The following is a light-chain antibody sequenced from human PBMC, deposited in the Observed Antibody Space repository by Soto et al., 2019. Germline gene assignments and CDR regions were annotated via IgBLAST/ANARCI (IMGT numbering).Light chain of an antibody. V-gene: IGLV2-14*03. CDR3: AAWDDSLNGPGNYV. Sequence: QSVLTQPASVSGSPGQSIAISCTGTSSDVGAYDFVSWYQQHPDKAPKLMIYEVSNRPSGVSDRFSGSKSVNTATLTISGLQSEDEADYYCAAWDDSLNGPGNYVFGTGTKVTVL. CDR2: EVS. CDR1: SSDVGAYDF. J-gene: IGLJ1*01.